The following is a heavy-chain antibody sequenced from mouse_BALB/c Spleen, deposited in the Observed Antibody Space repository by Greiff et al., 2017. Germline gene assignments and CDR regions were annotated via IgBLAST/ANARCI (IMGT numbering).Heavy chain of an antibody. CDR3: AREGDSPYFDY. J-gene: IGHJ2*01. CDR1: GFTFSSYA. CDR2: ISSGGSYT. V-gene: IGHV5-9-4*01. Sequence: DVHLVESGGGLVKPGGSLKLSCAASGFTFSSYAMSWVRQSPEKRLEWVAEISSGGSYTYYPDTVTGRFTISRDNAKNTLYLEMSSLRSEDTAMYYCAREGDSPYFDYWGQGTTLTVSS.